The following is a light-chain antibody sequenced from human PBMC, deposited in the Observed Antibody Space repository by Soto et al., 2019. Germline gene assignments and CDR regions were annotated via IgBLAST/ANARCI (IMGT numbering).Light chain of an antibody. J-gene: IGLJ2*01. CDR2: DVT. CDR1: SSDVGGYKF. V-gene: IGLV2-14*03. Sequence: QSVLTQPASVSGSPGQSITISCTGSSSDVGGYKFVSWYQQHPGKAPKLIMYDVTDRPSGVSNRFSGSKSGNTASLTISGLQTEDEADYYCSSYTNTTTLVVFGGGTKVTVL. CDR3: SSYTNTTTLVV.